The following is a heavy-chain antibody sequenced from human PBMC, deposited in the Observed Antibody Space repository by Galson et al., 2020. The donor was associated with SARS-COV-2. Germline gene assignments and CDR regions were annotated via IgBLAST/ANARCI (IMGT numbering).Heavy chain of an antibody. Sequence: SETLSLTCTVSGGSISSSSYYWGWIRQPPGKGLEWIGSIYYSGSTYYNPSLKSRVTISVDTSKNQFSLKLSSVTAADTAVYYCAREPLWDEGVWGKGTTVTVSS. CDR3: AREPLWDEGV. V-gene: IGHV4-39*07. CDR2: IYYSGST. CDR1: GGSISSSSYY. D-gene: IGHD1-26*01. J-gene: IGHJ6*04.